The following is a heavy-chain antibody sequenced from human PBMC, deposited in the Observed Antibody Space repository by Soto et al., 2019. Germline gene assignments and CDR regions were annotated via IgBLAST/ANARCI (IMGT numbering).Heavy chain of an antibody. CDR2: INPNSGGT. CDR1: GYTFTGYY. Sequence: ASVKVSCKASGYTFTGYYMHWVRQAPGQGLEWTGWINPNSGGTNYAQKFQGWVTMTRDTSISTAYMELSRLRSDDTAVYYCARGREQQLVYFDYWGQGTLVTVSS. CDR3: ARGREQQLVYFDY. D-gene: IGHD6-13*01. J-gene: IGHJ4*02. V-gene: IGHV1-2*04.